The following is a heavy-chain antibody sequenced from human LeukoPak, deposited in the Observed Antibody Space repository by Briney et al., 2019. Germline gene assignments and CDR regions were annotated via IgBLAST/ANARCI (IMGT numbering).Heavy chain of an antibody. CDR2: INTYNGNT. CDR3: AREEYYGSGSYPHFGY. D-gene: IGHD3-10*01. V-gene: IGHV1-18*01. J-gene: IGHJ4*02. Sequence: GASVKVSCKASGYNFISYGISWVRQAPGQGLEWMGWINTYNGNTNYAQNYQGRVAMTTDTSTSTSYMELRSLRSDDTAVYYCAREEYYGSGSYPHFGYWGQGTLVTVSS. CDR1: GYNFISYG.